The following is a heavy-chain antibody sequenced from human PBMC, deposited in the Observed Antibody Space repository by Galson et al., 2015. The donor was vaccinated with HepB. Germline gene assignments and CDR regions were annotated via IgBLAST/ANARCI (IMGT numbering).Heavy chain of an antibody. CDR3: THTRVGIAIFGVVLT. J-gene: IGHJ5*02. D-gene: IGHD3-3*01. Sequence: PALVKPTQPLTLTCTFSGFSFNTSGVAVGWIRQPPGKALEWLALIYWDDDKRYSPSLKSRLTITKDTSKNQVVLTMADMDPVDTATYYCTHTRVGIAIFGVVLTWGQGTLVTVSS. CDR2: IYWDDDK. V-gene: IGHV2-5*02. CDR1: GFSFNTSGVA.